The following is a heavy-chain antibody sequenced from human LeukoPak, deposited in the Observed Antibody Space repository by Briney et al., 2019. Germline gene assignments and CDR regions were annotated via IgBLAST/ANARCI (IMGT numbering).Heavy chain of an antibody. CDR3: ARVVARHNHSYDY. CDR1: GYTFTSHG. J-gene: IGHJ4*02. Sequence: ASVKVSCKASGYTFTSHGIDWVRQVPGQGLEWVGWISTYNGNTNYAQKFQGRVTLTTDTSTSTAYMELRSLRSDDTAVYYCARVVARHNHSYDYWGQGTLVTVSS. CDR2: ISTYNGNT. V-gene: IGHV1-18*01. D-gene: IGHD1-1*01.